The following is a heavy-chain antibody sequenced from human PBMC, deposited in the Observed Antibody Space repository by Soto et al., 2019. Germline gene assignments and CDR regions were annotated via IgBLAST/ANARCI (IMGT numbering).Heavy chain of an antibody. V-gene: IGHV5-51*01. CDR3: ARPLWVGETRNNSDV. J-gene: IGHJ3*01. D-gene: IGHD1-26*01. CDR1: GYIFTDYW. CDR2: IYPDDSDT. Sequence: PGESLKISCKASGYIFTDYWIAWVRQKPGKGLEWMGVIYPDDSDTKYSPSYQGQVTNSVDTSIRTAYLQWSSLKASDTAMYYCARPLWVGETRNNSDVWGQGTMVTVSS.